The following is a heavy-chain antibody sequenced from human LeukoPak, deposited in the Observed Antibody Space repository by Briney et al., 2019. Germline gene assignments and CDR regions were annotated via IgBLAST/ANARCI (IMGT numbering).Heavy chain of an antibody. CDR3: ARVVAAGRFYFDY. Sequence: GGSLRLSCAASGFTFSSYAMHWVRQAPGKGLEYVSGISTNGGSTYYADSVKGRFTISRDNSKNTLFLQMGSLRAEDMAVYYCARVVAAGRFYFDYWGQGTLVTVSS. D-gene: IGHD6-13*01. CDR2: ISTNGGST. V-gene: IGHV3-64*02. J-gene: IGHJ4*02. CDR1: GFTFSSYA.